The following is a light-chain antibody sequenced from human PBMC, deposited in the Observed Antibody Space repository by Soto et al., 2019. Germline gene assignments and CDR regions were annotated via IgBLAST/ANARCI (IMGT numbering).Light chain of an antibody. CDR3: QQYNYLPRT. Sequence: EIVMTQSPGTLSVSPGERATLSCRASQSVSSNLAWYQQKPGQAPRLLIYGASTRATGIPARFSGSRSGTEFTLPLRRLQSEDFSVYYCQQYNYLPRTLRQGNQGEIK. J-gene: IGKJ1*01. CDR1: QSVSSN. V-gene: IGKV3-15*01. CDR2: GAS.